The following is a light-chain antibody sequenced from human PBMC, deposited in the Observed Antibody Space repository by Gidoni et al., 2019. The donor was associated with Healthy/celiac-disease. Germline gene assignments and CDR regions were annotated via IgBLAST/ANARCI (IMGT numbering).Light chain of an antibody. CDR1: QSISSY. J-gene: IGKJ4*01. CDR3: QQSYSTPRT. Sequence: DFQMTQSPSSLSASVGARVTIPCRASQSISSYLNWYQQKQGKAPKLLIYAASSLQSGVPSRFRGSGSGTDFTLTISSLQPEDFATYYCQQSYSTPRTFGGXTKVEIK. CDR2: AAS. V-gene: IGKV1-39*01.